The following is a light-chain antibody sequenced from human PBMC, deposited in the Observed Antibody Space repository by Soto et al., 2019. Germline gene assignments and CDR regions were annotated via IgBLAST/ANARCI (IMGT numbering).Light chain of an antibody. V-gene: IGKV3-20*01. CDR3: QQYGISPFT. Sequence: EIVLTQSPGTLSLSPGERATLSCRASQTISPTYLAWYQQKPGQAPRLLIYGASSRTTGIPDRFSGSGSGTDFTLTISRLEPEDFAVYYCQQYGISPFTFGPGTKVDIK. J-gene: IGKJ3*01. CDR1: QTISPTY. CDR2: GAS.